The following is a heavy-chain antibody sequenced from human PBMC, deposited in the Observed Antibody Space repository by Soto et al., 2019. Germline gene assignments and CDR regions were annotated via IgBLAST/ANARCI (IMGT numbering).Heavy chain of an antibody. CDR1: GGSINSGANY. D-gene: IGHD6-6*01. J-gene: IGHJ2*01. V-gene: IGHV4-30-4*01. CDR2: ISYSGST. CDR3: ARRSTSSYWYFGL. Sequence: QVQLRESGPGLVKPSQTLSLTCSVSGGSINSGANYWSWIRQSPGKGLEWIGYISYSGSTYYNPSLKSRVTISADTSKNQFSLNLISVTAADTAVYFCARRSTSSYWYFGLWGRGTLVTVSS.